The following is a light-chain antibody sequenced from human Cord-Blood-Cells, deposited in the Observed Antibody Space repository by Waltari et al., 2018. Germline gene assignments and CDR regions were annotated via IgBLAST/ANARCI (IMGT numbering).Light chain of an antibody. CDR1: SSDVGGYNY. Sequence: QSALTQPASVSGSPGQSITISCTGTSSDVGGYNYVSWYQTHPGKAPKLLIYDVSNRPSGVSNRFSGYKSGNTASLTISGLQAEDEADYYCSSYTSSSVVFGGGTKLTVL. CDR3: SSYTSSSVV. J-gene: IGLJ2*01. V-gene: IGLV2-14*01. CDR2: DVS.